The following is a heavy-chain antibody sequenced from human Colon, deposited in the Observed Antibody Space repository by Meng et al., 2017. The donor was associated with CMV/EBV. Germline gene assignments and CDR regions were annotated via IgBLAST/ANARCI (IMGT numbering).Heavy chain of an antibody. Sequence: ASVKVSCKGSGYTFSGYYIHWVRQAPGQGLGWMGWINGNSGDTNYAQKFQGRVTLTRDTSIRTAYMELSSLRSDDTAVYYCARENGFRSEGAGNLDYWGQGTLVTVSS. CDR3: ARENGFRSEGAGNLDY. CDR2: INGNSGDT. V-gene: IGHV1-2*02. CDR1: GYTFSGYY. J-gene: IGHJ4*02. D-gene: IGHD2-8*01.